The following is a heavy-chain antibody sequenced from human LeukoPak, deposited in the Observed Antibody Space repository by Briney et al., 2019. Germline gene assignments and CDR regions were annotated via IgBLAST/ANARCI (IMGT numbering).Heavy chain of an antibody. V-gene: IGHV4-34*01. CDR3: ARDNPWIQLLNDY. J-gene: IGHJ4*02. CDR1: GGSFSGYY. Sequence: SETLSLTCAVYGGSFSGYYWNWIRQPPGKGLEWIGEINHSGSTNYNPSLKSRVTISVDTSKNQFSLKLSSVTAADTAVYYCARDNPWIQLLNDYWGQGTLVTVSS. D-gene: IGHD5-18*01. CDR2: INHSGST.